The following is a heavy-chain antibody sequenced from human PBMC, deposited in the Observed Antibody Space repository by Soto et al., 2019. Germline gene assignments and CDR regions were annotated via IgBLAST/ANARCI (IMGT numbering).Heavy chain of an antibody. CDR2: IYHSGST. CDR1: GGSISSGGYS. CDR3: ARGAPTYFGSGGHFDY. Sequence: QLQLQESGSGLVKPSQTLSLTCAVSGGSISSGGYSWSWIRQPPGKGLEWIGYIYHSGSTYYNPSLKSRVHISIGRVKHQFSLEVGSVAAAGQGVYYRARGAPTYFGSGGHFDYWGQGTLVTVSS. D-gene: IGHD3-10*01. V-gene: IGHV4-30-2*01. J-gene: IGHJ4*02.